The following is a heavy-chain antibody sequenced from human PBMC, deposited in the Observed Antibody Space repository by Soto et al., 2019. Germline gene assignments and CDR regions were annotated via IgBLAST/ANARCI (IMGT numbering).Heavy chain of an antibody. J-gene: IGHJ4*02. CDR2: IDYSGST. D-gene: IGHD7-27*01. Sequence: QVQLQESGPGLVKPSQTLSLTCTVSGGSISSGGYYWSWIRQHPGKGLEWIGYIDYSGSTYYNPSLTRRVTISVDTSKNQFSLQLSSVTAADTAVYYCARDQRWSTGGPFDYWGPGTLVTGSS. CDR3: ARDQRWSTGGPFDY. V-gene: IGHV4-31*03. CDR1: GGSISSGGYY.